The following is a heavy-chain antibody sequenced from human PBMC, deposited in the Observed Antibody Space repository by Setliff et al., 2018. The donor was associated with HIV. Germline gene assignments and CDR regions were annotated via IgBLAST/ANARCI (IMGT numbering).Heavy chain of an antibody. Sequence: PSETLSLTCAVYGGSFTGYFWGWIRQSPGKGLEWIGEINDSGDTNYNPSLKSRVTISVVTSKNQFSLRLTSVTAAGTGVYYCARGGLRQWNGFWGQGTLVTVSS. CDR2: INDSGDT. D-gene: IGHD3-3*01. CDR1: GGSFTGYF. J-gene: IGHJ4*02. V-gene: IGHV4-34*01. CDR3: ARGGLRQWNGF.